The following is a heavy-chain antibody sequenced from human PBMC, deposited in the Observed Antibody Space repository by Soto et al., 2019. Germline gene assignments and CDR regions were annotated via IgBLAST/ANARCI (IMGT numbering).Heavy chain of an antibody. V-gene: IGHV1-18*01. D-gene: IGHD3-16*02. Sequence: GASVKVSCKASGYTFTSYGISWVRQAPGQGLEWMGWISAYNGNTNYAQKLQGRVTMTTDTSTSTAYMELRSLRSDDTAVYYCAHRREGVIPFVDWFDPWGQGTLVTVSS. CDR3: AHRREGVIPFVDWFDP. J-gene: IGHJ5*02. CDR1: GYTFTSYG. CDR2: ISAYNGNT.